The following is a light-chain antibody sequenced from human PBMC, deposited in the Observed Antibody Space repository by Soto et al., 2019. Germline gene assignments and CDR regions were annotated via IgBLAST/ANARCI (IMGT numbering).Light chain of an antibody. CDR2: AAS. CDR3: QQSYSIPYT. J-gene: IGKJ2*01. V-gene: IGKV1-39*01. Sequence: DIQMTQSPSSLSASVGDRVTITCRASQSISSYLNWYQQKPGKAPKVLIYAASSLQSGVPSRFSGSGSGTEFTLTISSLQPEDFATYYCQQSYSIPYTFGQGTKLEIK. CDR1: QSISSY.